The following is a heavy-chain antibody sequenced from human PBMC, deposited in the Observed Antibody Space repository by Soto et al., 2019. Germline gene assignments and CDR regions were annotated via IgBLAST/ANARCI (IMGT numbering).Heavy chain of an antibody. CDR1: GGTFSSYA. Sequence: GASVKVSCKASGGTFSSYAISWVRQAPGQGLEWMGGIIPIFGTANYAQKFQGRVTITADESTSTAYMELSSLRSEDTAVYYCARSRSSGYYFRYYYYYGMDVWGQGTTVTV. D-gene: IGHD3-22*01. V-gene: IGHV1-69*13. CDR3: ARSRSSGYYFRYYYYYGMDV. J-gene: IGHJ6*02. CDR2: IIPIFGTA.